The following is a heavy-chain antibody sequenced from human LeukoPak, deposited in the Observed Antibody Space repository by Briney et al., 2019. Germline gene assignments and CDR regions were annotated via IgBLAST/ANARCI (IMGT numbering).Heavy chain of an antibody. V-gene: IGHV4-59*12. CDR2: IYYSGST. CDR3: ARDLGSSSSEGYYYYYMDV. J-gene: IGHJ6*03. D-gene: IGHD6-6*01. Sequence: SETLSLTCTVSGGSISSYYWSWIRQPPGKGLEWIGYIYYSGSTNYNPSLKSRVTISVDRSKNQFSLKLSSVTAADTAVYYCARDLGSSSSEGYYYYYMDVWGKGTTVTVSS. CDR1: GGSISSYY.